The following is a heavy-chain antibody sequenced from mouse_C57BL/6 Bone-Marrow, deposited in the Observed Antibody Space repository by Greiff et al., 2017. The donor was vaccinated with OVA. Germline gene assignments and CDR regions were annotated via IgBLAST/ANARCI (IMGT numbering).Heavy chain of an antibody. J-gene: IGHJ2*01. CDR3: ARYGNYDY. CDR2: ISYDGSN. Sequence: EVQLQESGPGLVKPSQSLSLTCSVTGYSITSGYYWNWIRQFPGNKLEWMGYISYDGSNNYNPSLKNRISINRDTSKNQFFLKLNSVTTEDTATYYCARYGNYDYWGQGTTLTVSS. CDR1: GYSITSGYY. D-gene: IGHD2-1*01. V-gene: IGHV3-6*01.